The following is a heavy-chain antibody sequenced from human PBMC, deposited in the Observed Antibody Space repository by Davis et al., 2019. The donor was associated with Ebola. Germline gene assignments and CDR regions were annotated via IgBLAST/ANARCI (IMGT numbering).Heavy chain of an antibody. Sequence: ESLKISCAASGFTFSSYAMSWVRQSPGKGLEWIGEIIDSGSTNYNPSLKSRVSISLDRSKNQFSLKVTSLTAADTAVYYCAREGYCSGGSCYGVDHAFDIWGQGTMVTVSS. CDR2: IIDSGST. D-gene: IGHD2-15*01. J-gene: IGHJ3*02. CDR1: GFTFSSYA. CDR3: AREGYCSGGSCYGVDHAFDI. V-gene: IGHV4-34*12.